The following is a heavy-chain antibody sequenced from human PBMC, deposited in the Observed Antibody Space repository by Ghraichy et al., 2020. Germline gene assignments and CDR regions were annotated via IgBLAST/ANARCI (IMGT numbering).Heavy chain of an antibody. Sequence: GGSLRLSCAASGFTFSSYEMNWVRQAPGKGLEWVSYISSSGSTIYYADSVKGRFTISRDNAKNSLYLQMNSLRAEDTAVYYCARLLGGWFGELRENAFDIGGQGTMVTVSS. D-gene: IGHD3-10*01. CDR2: ISSSGSTI. J-gene: IGHJ3*02. V-gene: IGHV3-48*03. CDR3: ARLLGGWFGELRENAFDI. CDR1: GFTFSSYE.